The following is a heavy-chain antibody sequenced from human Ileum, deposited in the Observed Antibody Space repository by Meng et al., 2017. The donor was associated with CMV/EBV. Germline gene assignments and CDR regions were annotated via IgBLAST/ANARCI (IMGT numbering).Heavy chain of an antibody. CDR2: IYYSGST. V-gene: IGHV4-39*01. CDR3: ARKPRYSGSYYYFDY. Sequence: QLQLQESGPGLVKPSETLSLTCTVPGGSISSSSYYWGWIRQPPGKGLEWIGSIYYSGSTYYNPSLKSRVTISVDTSKNQFSLKLSSVTAADTAVYYCARKPRYSGSYYYFDYWGQGTLVTVSS. D-gene: IGHD1-26*01. CDR1: GGSISSSSYY. J-gene: IGHJ4*02.